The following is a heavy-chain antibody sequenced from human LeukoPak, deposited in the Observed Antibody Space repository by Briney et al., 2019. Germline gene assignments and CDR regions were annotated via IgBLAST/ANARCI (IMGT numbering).Heavy chain of an antibody. J-gene: IGHJ4*02. V-gene: IGHV1-2*02. CDR1: GYTFTGYY. D-gene: IGHD3-22*01. Sequence: ASVKVSFKASGYTFTGYYMHWVRQAPGQGLEWMGWINPNSGGTNYAQKFQGRVTMTRDTSISTAYMELSRLRSDDTAVYYCARVRDYYDSSGYYSGSTFDYWGQGTLVTVSS. CDR3: ARVRDYYDSSGYYSGSTFDY. CDR2: INPNSGGT.